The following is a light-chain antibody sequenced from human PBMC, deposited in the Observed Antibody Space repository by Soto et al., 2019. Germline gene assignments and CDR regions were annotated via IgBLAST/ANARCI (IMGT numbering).Light chain of an antibody. CDR3: QQNYSPPPIP. CDR1: QSIANY. Sequence: IHMSQSPSSLAASVGDGVPSTCRESQSIANYLNWYQQKPGKATKLLIYAASSLQSGVPSKFSGSGFGTDFTLTSSILQTEDVATYYCQQNYSPPPIPFGQGTRLEIK. J-gene: IGKJ5*01. V-gene: IGKV1-39*01. CDR2: AAS.